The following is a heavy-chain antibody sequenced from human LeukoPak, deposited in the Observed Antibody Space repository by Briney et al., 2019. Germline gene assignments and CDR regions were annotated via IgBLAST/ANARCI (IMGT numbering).Heavy chain of an antibody. CDR1: GYTFTSYY. D-gene: IGHD2-15*01. CDR2: INPSGGST. Sequence: ASVKVSCKASGYTFTSYYMHWVRQAPGQGLEWMGIINPSGGSTSYAQRFQGRVTMTRDTSTSTVYMELSSLRSEDTAVYYCARVIGATRVDYWGQGTLVTVSS. CDR3: ARVIGATRVDY. V-gene: IGHV1-46*01. J-gene: IGHJ4*02.